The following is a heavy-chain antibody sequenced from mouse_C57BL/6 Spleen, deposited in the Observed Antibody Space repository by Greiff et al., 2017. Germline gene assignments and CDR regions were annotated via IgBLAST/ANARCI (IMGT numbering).Heavy chain of an antibody. J-gene: IGHJ4*01. CDR1: GFSLTSYG. CDR2: IWSGGST. V-gene: IGHV2-4*01. Sequence: QVQLKQSGPGLVQPSQSLSITCTVSGFSLTSYGVHWVRQPPGKGLEWLGVIWSGGSTDYNAAFISRLSISKDNSKSQVFFKMNSLQADDTAIYYCAKNDYGNYRYYAMDYWGQGTSVTVSS. D-gene: IGHD2-1*01. CDR3: AKNDYGNYRYYAMDY.